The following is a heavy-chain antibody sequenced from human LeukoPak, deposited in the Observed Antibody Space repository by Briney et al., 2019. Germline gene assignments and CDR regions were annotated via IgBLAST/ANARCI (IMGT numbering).Heavy chain of an antibody. Sequence: PGRSLRLSCAASGFTFSSYAMHWVRQAPGKGLEWVAVISYDGSNKYYADSVKGRFTVSRDNSKNTLYLQMNSLRAEDTAVYYCARAGGAARIGTGYYYYYMDVWGKGTTVTVSS. V-gene: IGHV3-30*04. CDR1: GFTFSSYA. CDR3: ARAGGAARIGTGYYYYYMDV. CDR2: ISYDGSNK. D-gene: IGHD6-6*01. J-gene: IGHJ6*03.